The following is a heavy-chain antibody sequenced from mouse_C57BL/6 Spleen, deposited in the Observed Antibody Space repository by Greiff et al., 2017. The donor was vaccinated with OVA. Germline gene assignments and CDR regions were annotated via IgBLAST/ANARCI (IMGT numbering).Heavy chain of an antibody. CDR1: GYTFTSYW. J-gene: IGHJ1*03. D-gene: IGHD1-1*01. CDR2: INPSNGGT. Sequence: VQLQQPGPELVKPGASVKLSCKASGYTFTSYWMHWVKQRPGQGLEWIGNINPSNGGTNYNEKFKSKATLTVDKSSSTAYMQLSSLTSEDSAVYYCARDYGSRDWYFDVWGTGTTVTVSS. V-gene: IGHV1-53*01. CDR3: ARDYGSRDWYFDV.